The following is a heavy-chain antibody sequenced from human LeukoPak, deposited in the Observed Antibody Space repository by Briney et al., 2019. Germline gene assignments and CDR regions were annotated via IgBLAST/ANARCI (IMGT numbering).Heavy chain of an antibody. J-gene: IGHJ6*03. CDR2: IIPIFGTA. CDR1: GGTFSSYA. Sequence: SVKVPCKASGGTFSSYAISWVRQAPGQGLEWMGGIIPIFGTANYAQKFQGRVTITADKSTSTAYMELSSLRSEDTAVYYCARVGATIVYYYYMDVWGKGTTVTVSS. V-gene: IGHV1-69*06. CDR3: ARVGATIVYYYYMDV. D-gene: IGHD1-26*01.